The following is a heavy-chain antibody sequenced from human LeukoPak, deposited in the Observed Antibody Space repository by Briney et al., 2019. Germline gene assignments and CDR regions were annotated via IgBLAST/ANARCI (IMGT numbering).Heavy chain of an antibody. D-gene: IGHD1-1*01. CDR1: GFTSGSYW. CDR3: ARGILSRAGYDWSYYMEV. V-gene: IGHV3-74*01. Sequence: PGGSLRLSCAASGFTSGSYWMRWVRQAPGKGPEWVSRIYSDGTDTHYADSVKGRFTISRDNAKNTLYLQMNSLRDVDTPVYYCARGILSRAGYDWSYYMEVWGKGAVVTVSS. CDR2: IYSDGTDT. J-gene: IGHJ6*03.